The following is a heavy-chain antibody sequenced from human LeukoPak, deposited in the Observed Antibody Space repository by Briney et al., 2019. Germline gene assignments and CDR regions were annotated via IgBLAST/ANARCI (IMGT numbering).Heavy chain of an antibody. Sequence: SETLSLTCTVSGGSISSYYWSWIRQPPGKGLEWIGYIYYSGSTNYNPSLKSRVTISVDTSKNQFSLKLSSVTAADTAVYYCARARYGIVGANVGAFDIWGQGTMVTVSS. J-gene: IGHJ3*02. D-gene: IGHD1-26*01. CDR2: IYYSGST. CDR3: ARARYGIVGANVGAFDI. CDR1: GGSISSYY. V-gene: IGHV4-59*01.